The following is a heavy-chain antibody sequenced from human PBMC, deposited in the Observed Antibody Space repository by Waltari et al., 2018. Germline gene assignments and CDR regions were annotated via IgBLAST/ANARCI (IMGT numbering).Heavy chain of an antibody. V-gene: IGHV4-59*11. CDR1: GGSISSHY. CDR2: IYYSGST. J-gene: IGHJ4*02. CDR3: ARDRSSGWYGYFDY. Sequence: QVQLQESGPGLVKPSETLSLTCTVSGGSISSHYWSWIRQPPGKGLEWIGYIYYSGSTNYNPSRKSRVTISVDTSKNQFSLKLSSVTAADTAVYYCARDRSSGWYGYFDYWGQGTLVTVSS. D-gene: IGHD6-19*01.